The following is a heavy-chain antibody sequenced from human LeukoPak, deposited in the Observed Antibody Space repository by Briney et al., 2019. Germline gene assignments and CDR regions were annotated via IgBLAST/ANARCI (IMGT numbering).Heavy chain of an antibody. J-gene: IGHJ4*02. Sequence: PSETLSLTCAFSGGSFSDYCWSWIRQPPGKGLEWIGEINHSGSTNYNPSLKSRVTISVDTSKNQFSLKLSSVTAADTAVFYCARGRHTDVLGTTLGPFWYWGQGTLVTVSS. D-gene: IGHD1-26*01. CDR3: ARGRHTDVLGTTLGPFWY. V-gene: IGHV4-34*01. CDR2: INHSGST. CDR1: GGSFSDYC.